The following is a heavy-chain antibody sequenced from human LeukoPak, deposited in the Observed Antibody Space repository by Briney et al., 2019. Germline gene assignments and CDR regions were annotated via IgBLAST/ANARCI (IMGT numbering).Heavy chain of an antibody. Sequence: GASVKVSCKASGGTFSSYAISWVRQAPGQGLEWMGGIIPIFGTANYAQKFQGRVTITTDESTSTAYMELSSLRSEDKAVSYCASREAPYSRLYYYYYYMDVWGKGTTVTVSS. CDR1: GGTFSSYA. CDR2: IIPIFGTA. J-gene: IGHJ6*03. CDR3: ASREAPYSRLYYYYYYMDV. V-gene: IGHV1-69*05. D-gene: IGHD6-13*01.